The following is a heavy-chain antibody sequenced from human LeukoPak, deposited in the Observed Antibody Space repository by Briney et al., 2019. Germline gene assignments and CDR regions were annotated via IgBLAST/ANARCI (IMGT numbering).Heavy chain of an antibody. Sequence: PGGSLRLSCAASGFTFSSYAMHWVRQAPGKGLEWVSAISGSGGSTYYADSVKGRFTISRDNSKNTLYLQMNSLRAEDTAVYYCAKVRGYSYGFDYWGQGTLVTVSS. CDR2: ISGSGGST. J-gene: IGHJ4*02. CDR1: GFTFSSYA. V-gene: IGHV3-23*01. D-gene: IGHD5-18*01. CDR3: AKVRGYSYGFDY.